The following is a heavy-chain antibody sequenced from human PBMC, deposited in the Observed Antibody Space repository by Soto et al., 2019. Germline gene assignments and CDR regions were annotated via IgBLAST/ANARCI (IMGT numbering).Heavy chain of an antibody. V-gene: IGHV5-51*01. D-gene: IGHD2-2*01. CDR2: IYPGDSDT. Sequence: GESLKISCKGSGYSFTSYWIGWVRQMPGKGLEWMGIIYPGDSDTRYSPSFQGQVTISADKSISTAYLQWSSLKASDTAMYYCARFYCSSTSCQLRPQYGMDVWGQGTTVTVSS. CDR3: ARFYCSSTSCQLRPQYGMDV. CDR1: GYSFTSYW. J-gene: IGHJ6*02.